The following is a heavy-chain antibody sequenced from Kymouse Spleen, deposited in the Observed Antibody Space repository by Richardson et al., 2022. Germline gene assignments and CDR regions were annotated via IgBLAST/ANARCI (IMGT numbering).Heavy chain of an antibody. V-gene: IGHV3-73*02. CDR1: GFTFSGSA. D-gene: IGHD1-7*01. CDR2: IRSKANSYAT. J-gene: IGHJ4*02. CDR3: TETGTSFDY. Sequence: EVQLVESGGGLVQPGGSLKLSCAASGFTFSGSAMHWVRQASGKGLEWVGRIRSKANSYATAYAASVKGRFTISRDDSKNTAYLQMNSLKTEDTAVYYCTETGTSFDYWGQGTLVTVSS.